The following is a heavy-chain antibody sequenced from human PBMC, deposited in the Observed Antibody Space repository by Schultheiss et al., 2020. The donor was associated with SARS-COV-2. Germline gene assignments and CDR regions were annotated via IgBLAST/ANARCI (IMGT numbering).Heavy chain of an antibody. Sequence: GGSLRLSCAASGLTFSSYGMHWVRQAPGKGLEWVAFISYDGSNHYYPDSVKGRFTISRDNSKNTLYLQMNSLRAEDTAVYYCAKDQRLYSLAVTGTYFDYWGQGTLVTVSS. CDR2: ISYDGSNH. J-gene: IGHJ4*02. CDR3: AKDQRLYSLAVTGTYFDY. CDR1: GLTFSSYG. V-gene: IGHV3-30*18. D-gene: IGHD6-13*01.